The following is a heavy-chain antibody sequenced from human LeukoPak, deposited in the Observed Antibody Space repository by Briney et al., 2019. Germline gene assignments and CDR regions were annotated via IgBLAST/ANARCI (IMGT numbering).Heavy chain of an antibody. Sequence: GGSLRLSCAASGFTFSSYWMHWVRQAPGKGLVWVSRINSDGGSTSYADSVKGRFTISRDSAKKTLFLQMNSLRAEDTAVYYCARGVLYYGSGSHLDYWGQGTLVTLSS. CDR2: INSDGGST. D-gene: IGHD3-10*01. V-gene: IGHV3-74*01. CDR3: ARGVLYYGSGSHLDY. CDR1: GFTFSSYW. J-gene: IGHJ4*02.